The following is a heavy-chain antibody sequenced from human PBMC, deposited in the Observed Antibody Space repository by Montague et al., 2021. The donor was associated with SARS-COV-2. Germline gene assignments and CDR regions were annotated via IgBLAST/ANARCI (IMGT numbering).Heavy chain of an antibody. Sequence: SETLSLTCAVYGGSFSDYYWSWIRQPPGKGLEWIGSVHYTGTTSYNESLKGRLTISVDTSENQFSLRMTSVTASDTAVYYYARHRANAGSFDIWGHGTLVTVSS. CDR3: ARHRANAGSFDI. V-gene: IGHV4-34*01. CDR2: VHYTGTT. D-gene: IGHD1-1*01. J-gene: IGHJ3*02. CDR1: GGSFSDYY.